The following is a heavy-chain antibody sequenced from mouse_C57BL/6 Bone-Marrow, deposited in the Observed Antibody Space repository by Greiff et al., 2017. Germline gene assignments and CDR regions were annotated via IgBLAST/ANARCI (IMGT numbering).Heavy chain of an antibody. CDR2: ISGGCGNT. CDR1: GFTFSSYT. D-gene: IGHD2-4*01. V-gene: IGHV5-9*01. J-gene: IGHJ4*01. Sequence: DVQLQESGGGLVKPGGSLKLSCAASGFTFSSYTMSWVRQTPEKRLEWVATISGGCGNTYYPDSVKGRFTISRDNAKNTQYLQMSSLRSEDTALYYCARQGRLRHAMDYWGQGTSVTVSS. CDR3: ARQGRLRHAMDY.